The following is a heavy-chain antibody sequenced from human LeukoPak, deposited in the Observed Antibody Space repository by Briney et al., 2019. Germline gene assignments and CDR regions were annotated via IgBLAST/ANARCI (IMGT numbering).Heavy chain of an antibody. V-gene: IGHV1-46*01. CDR1: GYIFTTYN. J-gene: IGHJ4*02. CDR2: ISPSDGGT. CDR3: AREFHGGYFDY. Sequence: ASVKVSCKASGYIFTTYNIHWVRQAPGQGLEWMGMISPSDGGTNYAQRFQGRVTMTRDTSTTTVYIDLSSLGSEDTAVYYCAREFHGGYFDYWGQGALVTVSS.